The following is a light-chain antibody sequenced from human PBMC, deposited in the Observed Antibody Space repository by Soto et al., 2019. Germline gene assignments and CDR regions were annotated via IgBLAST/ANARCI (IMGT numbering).Light chain of an antibody. J-gene: IGLJ1*01. Sequence: QSVLTQPPSVSAAPGQKVTISCSGSSSNIGDNFVSWYQQLPGTAPTLLIYENNKRPSGIPDRFSGSKSGTSATLGITGLQTGDEADYYCGTWDTSLSVHVFGTGTKLTVL. CDR1: SSNIGDNF. CDR3: GTWDTSLSVHV. CDR2: ENN. V-gene: IGLV1-51*02.